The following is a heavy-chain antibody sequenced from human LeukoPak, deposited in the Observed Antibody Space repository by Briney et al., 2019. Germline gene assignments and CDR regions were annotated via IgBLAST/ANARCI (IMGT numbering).Heavy chain of an antibody. J-gene: IGHJ4*02. Sequence: PSETLSLTCTVSGGSISSYYWSWIRQPPGKGLEWIGYIYYSGSTNYNPSLKSRVTISVDTPKNQFSLKLSSVTAADTAVYYCARRSAAGTVDYWGQGTLVTVSS. CDR1: GGSISSYY. CDR2: IYYSGST. V-gene: IGHV4-59*01. CDR3: ARRSAAGTVDY. D-gene: IGHD6-13*01.